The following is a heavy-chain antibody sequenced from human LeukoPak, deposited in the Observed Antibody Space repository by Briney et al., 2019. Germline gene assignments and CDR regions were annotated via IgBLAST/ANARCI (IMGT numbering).Heavy chain of an antibody. D-gene: IGHD3-22*01. CDR2: INPNSGGT. CDR1: GYTLTGYY. J-gene: IGHJ6*02. Sequence: ASVKVSCKASGYTLTGYYMHWVRQAPGRGLEWMGWINPNSGGTNYAQKFQGRVTMTRDTSISTAYMELSRLRSDDTAVYYCARAQNYYDSSGYYYHYYYYDMDVWGQGTTVTVSS. V-gene: IGHV1-2*02. CDR3: ARAQNYYDSSGYYYHYYYYDMDV.